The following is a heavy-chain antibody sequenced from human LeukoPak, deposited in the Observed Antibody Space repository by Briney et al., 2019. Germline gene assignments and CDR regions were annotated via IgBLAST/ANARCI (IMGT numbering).Heavy chain of an antibody. CDR2: IRSKDHGGTT. CDR3: TRDPHYYHGSPHDF. Sequence: GGSLRLSCTAPGFTFGDYALSWFRQAPGKGLEWLSFIRSKDHGGTTEYAASVKGRFTISRDDSNSIAYLQMNSLIIEDTAVYFCTRDPHYYHGSPHDFWGQGTRVTVSS. D-gene: IGHD1-26*01. CDR1: GFTFGDYA. J-gene: IGHJ4*02. V-gene: IGHV3-49*03.